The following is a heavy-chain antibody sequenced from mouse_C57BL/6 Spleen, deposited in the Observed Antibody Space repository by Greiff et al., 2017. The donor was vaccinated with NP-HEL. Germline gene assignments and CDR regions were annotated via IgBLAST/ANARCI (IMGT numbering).Heavy chain of an antibody. CDR3: RRDWGSYYGG. D-gene: IGHD2-1*01. CDR2: ISRGGDYT. V-gene: IGHV5-9-1*02. Sequence: EVQLLQSGAGLVKPGASLKLSCAASGYTFSSYAMSWVRQTPEKGLEWVAYISRGGDYTNYADTVKGRSTITRDNAWNTLYLQLSSLKSEDTAMYYCRRDWGSYYGGWGKGTTVTVS. J-gene: IGHJ2*01. CDR1: GYTFSSYA.